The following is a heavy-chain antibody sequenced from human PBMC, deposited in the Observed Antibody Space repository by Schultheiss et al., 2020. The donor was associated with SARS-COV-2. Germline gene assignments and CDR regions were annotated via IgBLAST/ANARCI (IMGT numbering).Heavy chain of an antibody. V-gene: IGHV3-23*01. CDR2: ISGSGGST. J-gene: IGHJ4*02. Sequence: GESLKISCAASGFTVSGSYLSWVRQAPGKGLEWVSVISGSGGSTYYADSVKGRFTISRDNSKNTLYLQMNSLRAEDTAVYYCAKDSATMTSFDYWGQGTLVTVSS. D-gene: IGHD3-22*01. CDR3: AKDSATMTSFDY. CDR1: GFTVSGSY.